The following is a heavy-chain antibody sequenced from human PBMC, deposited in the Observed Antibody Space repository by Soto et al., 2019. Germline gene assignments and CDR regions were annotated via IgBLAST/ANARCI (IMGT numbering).Heavy chain of an antibody. D-gene: IGHD2-21*02. V-gene: IGHV4-59*08. J-gene: IGHJ2*01. CDR1: GGSIIGYY. CDR3: ARHVTNGFTFDV. Sequence: QVQLQESGPGLVKPSETLSLTCTVSGGSIIGYYWSWIRQPPGKGLEWIGYIFYSGNTKYNPSLKSRVTISIDPSESHFSLKLTSVTAADTAVYYCARHVTNGFTFDVWGRGSLVTVSS. CDR2: IFYSGNT.